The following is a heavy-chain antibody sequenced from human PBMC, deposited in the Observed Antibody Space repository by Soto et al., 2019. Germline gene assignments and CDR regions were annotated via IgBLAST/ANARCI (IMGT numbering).Heavy chain of an antibody. CDR1: GGSFSGYY. CDR3: ARRIAVAGTWSQSTFDY. Sequence: QVQLQQWGAGLLKPSETLSLTCAVYGGSFSGYYWSWIRQPPGKGLEWIGEINHSGSTNYNPSLKSRVTISVDTSKNQFSLKLSSVTAADTAVYYCARRIAVAGTWSQSTFDYWGQGTLVTVSS. D-gene: IGHD6-19*01. V-gene: IGHV4-34*01. J-gene: IGHJ4*02. CDR2: INHSGST.